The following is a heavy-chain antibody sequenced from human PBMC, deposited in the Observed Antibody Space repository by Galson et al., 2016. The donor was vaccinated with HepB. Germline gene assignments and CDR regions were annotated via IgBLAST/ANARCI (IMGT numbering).Heavy chain of an antibody. V-gene: IGHV3-48*02. J-gene: IGHJ4*02. Sequence: SLRLSCAVSGFTLTASAMNWVRQAPGKGLEWIAYIGATNGAIFYADSVKGRFTISKDNAKDSLFLQMNNLGDDDTAVYYCARESGASWYLIDYWGQGTRVTVSS. D-gene: IGHD6-13*01. CDR2: IGATNGAI. CDR3: ARESGASWYLIDY. CDR1: GFTLTASA.